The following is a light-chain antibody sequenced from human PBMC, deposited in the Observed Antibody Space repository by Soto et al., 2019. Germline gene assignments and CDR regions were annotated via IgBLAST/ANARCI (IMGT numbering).Light chain of an antibody. CDR3: QLSHTTLT. V-gene: IGKV1-39*01. CDR1: QSISDY. CDR2: GAS. J-gene: IGKJ5*01. Sequence: DIQMTQSPSSLSASVGDTVAITCRASQSISDYLNWFQHRPGKAPKLLIYGASTLQSGVPLRFSGSGYGTDFTLTISSLQPEDFATYYCQLSHTTLTFGQGTRLDI.